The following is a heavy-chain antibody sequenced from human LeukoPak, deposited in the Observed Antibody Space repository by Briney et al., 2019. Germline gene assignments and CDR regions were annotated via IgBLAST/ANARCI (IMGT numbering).Heavy chain of an antibody. CDR2: INTNTGNP. Sequence: WASVKVSCKASGYTFTSYAMNWVRQAPGQGLEWMGWINTNTGNPTYAQGFTGRFVFSLDTSVSTAYLQISSLKAEDTAVYYCARVFSFAYYDFWSGYYSATNYYYYYMDVWGKGTTVTVSS. V-gene: IGHV7-4-1*02. CDR1: GYTFTSYA. J-gene: IGHJ6*03. CDR3: ARVFSFAYYDFWSGYYSATNYYYYYMDV. D-gene: IGHD3-3*01.